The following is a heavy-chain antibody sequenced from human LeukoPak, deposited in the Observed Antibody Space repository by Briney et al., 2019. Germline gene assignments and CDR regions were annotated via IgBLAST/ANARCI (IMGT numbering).Heavy chain of an antibody. CDR3: AIHDYGDYVSDY. Sequence: SETLSLTCTVSGGSISSSSYYWGWIRQPPGKGLEWIGAIYYSGSTYYNPSLKSRATISVDTSKNQFSLKLSSVTAADTAVYYCAIHDYGDYVSDYWGQGTLVTVSS. CDR2: IYYSGST. D-gene: IGHD4-17*01. CDR1: GGSISSSSYY. J-gene: IGHJ4*02. V-gene: IGHV4-39*07.